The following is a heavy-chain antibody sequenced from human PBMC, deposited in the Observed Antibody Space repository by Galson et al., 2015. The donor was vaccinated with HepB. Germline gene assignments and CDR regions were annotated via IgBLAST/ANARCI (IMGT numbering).Heavy chain of an antibody. V-gene: IGHV1-69*13. CDR1: GGTFSSYA. D-gene: IGHD1-26*01. CDR3: ARGRSGYAWDYYYGMDV. J-gene: IGHJ6*02. Sequence: SVKVSCKASGGTFSSYAISWVRQAPGHGLEWMGGIIPIFGTANYAQKFQGRVTITADESTCTAYMELSSLRSENKAGYYCARGRSGYAWDYYYGMDVWGQGTTVTVSS. CDR2: IIPIFGTA.